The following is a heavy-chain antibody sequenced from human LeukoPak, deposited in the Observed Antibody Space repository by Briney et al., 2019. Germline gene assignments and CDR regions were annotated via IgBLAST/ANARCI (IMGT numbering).Heavy chain of an antibody. CDR1: GFTFSSYT. Sequence: GGSLRLSCAASGFTFSSYTMNWVRQAPGKGLEWVANIQQDGSEKYYVDSVKGRFTISRDNAKNSLYLQMKSLRADDTAVYYCARGAVTTFGYWGQGTLVTVSS. D-gene: IGHD4-17*01. V-gene: IGHV3-7*03. CDR2: IQQDGSEK. J-gene: IGHJ4*02. CDR3: ARGAVTTFGY.